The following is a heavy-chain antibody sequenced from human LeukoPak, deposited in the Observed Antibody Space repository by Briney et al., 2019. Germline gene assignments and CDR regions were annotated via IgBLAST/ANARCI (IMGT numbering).Heavy chain of an antibody. Sequence: ASVKVSCKASGYTFTGCAMHWVRQAPGQRLEWMGWINAGNGNTKYSQKFQGRVTITRDTSASTAYMELSSLRSEDTAVYYCARAVDIVATIFDYWGQGTLVTVSS. CDR1: GYTFTGCA. V-gene: IGHV1-3*01. J-gene: IGHJ4*02. CDR3: ARAVDIVATIFDY. D-gene: IGHD5-12*01. CDR2: INAGNGNT.